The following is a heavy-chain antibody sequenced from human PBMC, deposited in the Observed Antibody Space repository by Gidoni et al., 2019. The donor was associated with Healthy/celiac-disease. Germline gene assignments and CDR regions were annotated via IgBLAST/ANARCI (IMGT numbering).Heavy chain of an antibody. J-gene: IGHJ4*02. D-gene: IGHD4-17*01. Sequence: EVQLVESGGGLVQPGRSLRLSCAASGFTFDDYAMHWVRQAPGKGLEWVSGISWNSGSIGYADSVKGRFTISRDNAKNSLYLQMNSLRAEDTALYYCAKVAYGDGDYFDYWGQGTLVTVSS. CDR2: ISWNSGSI. CDR3: AKVAYGDGDYFDY. V-gene: IGHV3-9*01. CDR1: GFTFDDYA.